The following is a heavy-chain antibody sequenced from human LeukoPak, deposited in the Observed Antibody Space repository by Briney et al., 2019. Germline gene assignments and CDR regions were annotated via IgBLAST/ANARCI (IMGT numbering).Heavy chain of an antibody. CDR3: P. CDR1: GFAFGDYW. J-gene: IGHJ5*02. D-gene: IGHD6-19*01. Sequence: GGSLRLSCAASGFAFGDYWMTWVRQAPGKGLEWVANIKYEGSEKYYVDSLRGRFTISRDNAKNSLYHCARARQWLGVSNWFDPWGQGNLVTVFS. CDR2: IKYEGSEK. V-gene: IGHV3-7*01.